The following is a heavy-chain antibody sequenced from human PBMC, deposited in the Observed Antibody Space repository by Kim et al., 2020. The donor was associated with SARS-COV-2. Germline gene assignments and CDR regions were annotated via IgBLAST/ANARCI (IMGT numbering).Heavy chain of an antibody. CDR3: ARSLYYYGMDV. CDR1: GFTFSSYE. J-gene: IGHJ6*02. CDR2: ISSSGSTI. V-gene: IGHV3-48*03. Sequence: GGSLRLSCAASGFTFSSYEMNWVRQAPGKGLEWVSYISSSGSTIYYADSVKGRFTISRDNAKNSLYLQMNSLRAEDTAVYYCARSLYYYGMDVWGQGTTVTVSS.